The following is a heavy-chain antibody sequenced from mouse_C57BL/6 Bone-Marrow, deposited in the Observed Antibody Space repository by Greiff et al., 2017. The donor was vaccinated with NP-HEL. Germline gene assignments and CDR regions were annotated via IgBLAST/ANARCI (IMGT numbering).Heavy chain of an antibody. D-gene: IGHD1-1*01. J-gene: IGHJ2*01. CDR2: IDPSDSYT. CDR1: GYTFTSYW. CDR3: ARRPSTVVATNFDY. V-gene: IGHV1-50*01. Sequence: QVHVKQPGAELVKPGASVKLSCKASGYTFTSYWMQWVKQRPGQGLEWIGEIDPSDSYTNYNQKFKGKATLAVDTSSSTAYMQLSSLTSEDSAVYYCARRPSTVVATNFDYWGQGTTLTVSS.